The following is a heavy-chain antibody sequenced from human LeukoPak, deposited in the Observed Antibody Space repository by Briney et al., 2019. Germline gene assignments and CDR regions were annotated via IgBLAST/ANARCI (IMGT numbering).Heavy chain of an antibody. V-gene: IGHV3-15*01. CDR3: TTEKGSSGWYGY. D-gene: IGHD6-19*01. J-gene: IGHJ4*02. CDR1: GFTFSNAW. Sequence: GGSLRLSCAASGFTFSNAWMSWVRQAPGKGLEWVGRIKSKTDGGTTDYAAPVKGRFTISRDDSKNTLYLQMNSLKTEGTAVYYCTTEKGSSGWYGYWGQGTLVTVSS. CDR2: IKSKTDGGTT.